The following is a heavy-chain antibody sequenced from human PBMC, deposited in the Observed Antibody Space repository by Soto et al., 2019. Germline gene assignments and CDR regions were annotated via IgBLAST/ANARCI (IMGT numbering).Heavy chain of an antibody. J-gene: IGHJ5*02. D-gene: IGHD6-19*01. Sequence: VKVSCKTSGGTFSSYAISWVRQAPGQGLEWMGGIIPIFGTANYEQKFQGRVTITADNSTSTAYMELSSLRSEDTAVYYCARDGPGLAVAGVFNWFDAWGQGTLVTVSS. CDR1: GGTFSSYA. V-gene: IGHV1-69*13. CDR3: ARDGPGLAVAGVFNWFDA. CDR2: IIPIFGTA.